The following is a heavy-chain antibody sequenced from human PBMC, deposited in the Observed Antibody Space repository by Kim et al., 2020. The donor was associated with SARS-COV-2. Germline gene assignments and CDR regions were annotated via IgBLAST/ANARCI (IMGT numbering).Heavy chain of an antibody. D-gene: IGHD3-3*01. J-gene: IGHJ6*02. CDR3: ARDRPGITIFGVVIRDPLIDV. CDR1: GFTFSSYE. CDR2: ISSSGSTI. Sequence: GGSLRLSCAASGFTFSSYEMNWVRQAPGKGLEWVSYISSSGSTIYYADSVKGRFTNSRDNAKNSLYLQMNSLRAEDTAVYYCARDRPGITIFGVVIRDPLIDVWGQGTTVTVSS. V-gene: IGHV3-48*03.